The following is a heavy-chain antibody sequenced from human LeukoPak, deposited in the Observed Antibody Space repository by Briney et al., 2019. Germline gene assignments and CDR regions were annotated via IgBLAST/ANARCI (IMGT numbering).Heavy chain of an antibody. CDR2: IKQDGSEK. CDR3: AKDGSGYFYTFDY. Sequence: GGSLRLSCAASGFTSGIYWMSWVRQDPGKGLEWVANIKQDGSEKHYVDSVKGRFTISRDNAKNSLYLQMNSLRVEDTAMYYCAKDGSGYFYTFDYWGQGTLVTASS. D-gene: IGHD3-22*01. V-gene: IGHV3-7*03. CDR1: GFTSGIYW. J-gene: IGHJ4*02.